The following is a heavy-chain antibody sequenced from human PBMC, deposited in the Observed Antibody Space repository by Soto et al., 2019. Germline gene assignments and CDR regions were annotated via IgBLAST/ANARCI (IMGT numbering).Heavy chain of an antibody. D-gene: IGHD6-6*01. CDR2: IYHSGST. Sequence: PSETLSLTCAVSGGSISSSNWWSWVRQPPGKGLEWSGEIYHSGSTNYTPPLKSRVTISVDKSQNQFSLKLSSVTAADTAVYYCAMSLNKYSSPADYWGQGTLFTVSS. CDR3: AMSLNKYSSPADY. CDR1: GGSISSSNW. J-gene: IGHJ4*02. V-gene: IGHV4-4*02.